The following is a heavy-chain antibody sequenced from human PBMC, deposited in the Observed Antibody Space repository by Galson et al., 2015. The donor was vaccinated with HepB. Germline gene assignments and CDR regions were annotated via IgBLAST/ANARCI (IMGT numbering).Heavy chain of an antibody. V-gene: IGHV3-7*01. Sequence: SLRLSCAVSGLTFSNYWMSWVRQAPGKGLEWVANIKPDGSGKHYVGSVKGRFTISRDNAKNSLYLQMNSLRAEDTAVYYCTRDSTAAGTYYWGQGTLVAVSS. J-gene: IGHJ4*02. CDR1: GLTFSNYW. D-gene: IGHD6-13*01. CDR2: IKPDGSGK. CDR3: TRDSTAAGTYY.